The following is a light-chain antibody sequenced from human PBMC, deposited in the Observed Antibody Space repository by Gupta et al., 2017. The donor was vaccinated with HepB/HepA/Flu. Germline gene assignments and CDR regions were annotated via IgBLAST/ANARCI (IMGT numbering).Light chain of an antibody. J-gene: IGLJ2*01. V-gene: IGLV1-51*01. CDR1: SSNIGNNY. CDR3: GTWDSSLNVGVV. Sequence: QSVLTPPPSVSAAPGQKVTISCSGSSSNIGNNYVSWYQQLPGTAPKLLIYDNNKRPSGIPDRFSGSKSGTSATLGITGLQTGDEADYYCGTWDSSLNVGVVFGGGTKLTVL. CDR2: DNN.